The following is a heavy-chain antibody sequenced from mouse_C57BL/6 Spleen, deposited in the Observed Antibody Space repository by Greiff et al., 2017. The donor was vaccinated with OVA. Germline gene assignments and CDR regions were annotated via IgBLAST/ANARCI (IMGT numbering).Heavy chain of an antibody. CDR2: IWRGGST. V-gene: IGHV2-5*01. J-gene: IGHJ1*03. D-gene: IGHD2-5*01. CDR1: GFSLTSYG. CDR3: AKNRDSNYWYFDV. Sequence: VMLVESGPGLVQPSQSLSITCTVSGFSLTSYGVHWVRQSPGKGLEWLGVIWRGGSTDYNAAFMSRLSITKDNSKSQVFFKMNSLQADDTAIYYCAKNRDSNYWYFDVWGTGTTVTVSS.